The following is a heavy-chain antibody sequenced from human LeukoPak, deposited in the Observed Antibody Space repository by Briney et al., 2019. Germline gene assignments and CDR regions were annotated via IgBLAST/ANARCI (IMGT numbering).Heavy chain of an antibody. J-gene: IGHJ4*02. V-gene: IGHV1-3*01. CDR1: GYTFTSYA. Sequence: ASVKVSCKASGYTFTSYAMHWVRQAPGQTLEWMGWINAGNGNTKYSQKFQGRVTITRDTSASTAYMELSSLRSEDTAVYYCAREGKDGDFDYWGQGTLVTVSS. CDR2: INAGNGNT. CDR3: AREGKDGDFDY.